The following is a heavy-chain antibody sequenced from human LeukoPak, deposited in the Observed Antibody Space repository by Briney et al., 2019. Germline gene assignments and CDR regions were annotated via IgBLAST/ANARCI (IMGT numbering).Heavy chain of an antibody. CDR2: VSASGGIT. CDR1: GFTFTSYV. Sequence: GGSLRLSCAGSGFTFTSYVMSWVRQAPGKGLEWVSVVSASGGITYYADSVKGRFTVSRDNSENMLYLQMNSLRAEDTAVYYCARHYLISTGYYYDAFDVWGQGTMVTVSS. CDR3: ARHYLISTGYYYDAFDV. D-gene: IGHD3-9*01. J-gene: IGHJ3*01. V-gene: IGHV3-23*01.